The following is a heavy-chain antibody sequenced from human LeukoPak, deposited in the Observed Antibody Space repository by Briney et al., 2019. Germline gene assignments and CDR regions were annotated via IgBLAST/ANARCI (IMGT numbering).Heavy chain of an antibody. V-gene: IGHV3-23*01. J-gene: IGHJ4*02. CDR2: ISGSGGTT. CDR1: GFTFSSYE. Sequence: PGGSLRLSCAASGFTFSSYEMNWVRQAPGKGLEWVSAISGSGGTTYYADSVKGRFSISRDNSKNTLYLQMNSLRAEDTAIYYCANKYGSGGYYIGWGQGALVTVSS. D-gene: IGHD3-10*01. CDR3: ANKYGSGGYYIG.